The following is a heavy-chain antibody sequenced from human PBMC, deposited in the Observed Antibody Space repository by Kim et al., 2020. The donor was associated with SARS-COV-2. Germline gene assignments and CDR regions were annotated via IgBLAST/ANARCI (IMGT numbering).Heavy chain of an antibody. D-gene: IGHD3-22*01. J-gene: IGHJ6*03. CDR2: MNPNSGNT. CDR3: ARGLGITTIFSKSYYMDV. CDR1: GYTFTSYD. V-gene: IGHV1-8*01. Sequence: ASVKVSCKASGYTFTSYDINWVRQATGQGLEWMGWMNPNSGNTGYAQKFQGRVTMTRNTSISTAYMELSSLRSEDTAVYYCARGLGITTIFSKSYYMDVWGKGTTVTVSS.